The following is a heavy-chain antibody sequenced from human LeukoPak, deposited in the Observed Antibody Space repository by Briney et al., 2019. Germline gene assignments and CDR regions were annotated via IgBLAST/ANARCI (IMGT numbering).Heavy chain of an antibody. V-gene: IGHV4-61*02. CDR2: IYTSGST. J-gene: IGHJ4*02. D-gene: IGHD6-13*01. CDR1: GGSISSGSYY. CDR3: ARHPHGGSSSWADY. Sequence: SETLSLTCTVSGGSISSGSYYWSWIRQPAGKGLEWIGRIYTSGSTNYNPSLKSRVTISVDTSKNQFSLKLSSVTAADTAVYYCARHPHGGSSSWADYWGQGTLVTVSS.